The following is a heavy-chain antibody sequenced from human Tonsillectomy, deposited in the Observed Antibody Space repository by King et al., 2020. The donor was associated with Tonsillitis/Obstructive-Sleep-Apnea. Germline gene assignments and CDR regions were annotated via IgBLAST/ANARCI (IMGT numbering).Heavy chain of an antibody. D-gene: IGHD2-21*01. Sequence: QLVQSGGVVVQPGGSLRLFCPASGFTFDDYTMHWARQAPGRGLEWVSLISWDAGRTYYADSVKGRFTISRDNSKNSLYLQMNSLRTEDTALYYCAKDYCGGDCKYYYYYYMDVWGKGTTVTVSS. CDR3: AKDYCGGDCKYYYYYYMDV. CDR1: GFTFDDYT. J-gene: IGHJ6*03. CDR2: ISWDAGRT. V-gene: IGHV3-43*01.